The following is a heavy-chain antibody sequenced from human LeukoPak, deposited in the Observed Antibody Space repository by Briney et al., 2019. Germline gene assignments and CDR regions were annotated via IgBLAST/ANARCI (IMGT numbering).Heavy chain of an antibody. V-gene: IGHV1-3*01. CDR2: INAANGNT. CDR3: ATMPTYYDFWSGY. J-gene: IGHJ4*02. CDR1: GFTFTTYT. Sequence: ASVKVSCKTSGFTFTTYTMHWVRQAPGQRLEWMGWINAANGNTQYSQKFQGRVTITRDTSASTAYMELSSLRSEDTAVYYRATMPTYYDFWSGYWGQGTLVTVSS. D-gene: IGHD3-3*01.